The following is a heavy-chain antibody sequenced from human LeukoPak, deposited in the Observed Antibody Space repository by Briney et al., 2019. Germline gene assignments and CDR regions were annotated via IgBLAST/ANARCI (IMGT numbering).Heavy chain of an antibody. CDR2: TYYRSKWYN. CDR3: ARGSREAGITPYFDY. V-gene: IGHV6-1*01. D-gene: IGHD1-20*01. Sequence: PSQTLSLTCAISGDSVSSNSAAWNWIRQSPSRGLEWLGRTYYRSKWYNDYAVSVKSRITINPNTSKNQFSLQLNSVTPEDTAVYYCARGSREAGITPYFDYWGQGTLVTVSS. J-gene: IGHJ4*02. CDR1: GDSVSSNSAA.